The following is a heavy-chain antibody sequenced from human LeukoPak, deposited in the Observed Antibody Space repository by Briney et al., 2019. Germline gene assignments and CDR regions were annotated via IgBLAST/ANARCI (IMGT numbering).Heavy chain of an antibody. Sequence: GGSLRLSCAASGFTFSNYWMSWVRQAPGKGLEWVASIKQDGSEKYYVDSVKGRFTISRGNSKNTLYLQMNSLRAEDTAVYYCAKDSLDAYYYDSSGYPGGYWGQGTLVTASS. V-gene: IGHV3-7*01. CDR1: GFTFSNYW. J-gene: IGHJ4*02. CDR2: IKQDGSEK. D-gene: IGHD3-22*01. CDR3: AKDSLDAYYYDSSGYPGGY.